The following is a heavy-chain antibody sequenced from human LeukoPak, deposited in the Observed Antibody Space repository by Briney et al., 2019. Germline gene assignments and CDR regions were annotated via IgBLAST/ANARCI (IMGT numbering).Heavy chain of an antibody. Sequence: GGSLRLSCAASGFTFSSYGMHWVRQAPGKGLEWVAVISYDGSNKYYADSVKGRFTISRDNSKNTLYLQMNSLRAEDTAVYYCASPEGYCSGGSCYGDDYWGQGTLVTVSS. CDR3: ASPEGYCSGGSCYGDDY. CDR2: ISYDGSNK. CDR1: GFTFSSYG. D-gene: IGHD2-15*01. J-gene: IGHJ4*02. V-gene: IGHV3-30*03.